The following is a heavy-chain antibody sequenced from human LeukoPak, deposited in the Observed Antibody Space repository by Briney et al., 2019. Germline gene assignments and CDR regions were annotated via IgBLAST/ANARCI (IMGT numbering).Heavy chain of an antibody. CDR2: IYYSGST. CDR3: ARDGGITMVRGAPGTFDI. D-gene: IGHD3-10*01. V-gene: IGHV4-31*03. Sequence: SETLSLTCTVSGGSISSGGYYWSWIRQHPGKGLEWIGYIYYSGSTYYNPSLKSRVTISVDTSKNQFSLKLSSVTAADTAVYYCARDGGITMVRGAPGTFDIWGQGTMVTVSS. CDR1: GGSISSGGYY. J-gene: IGHJ3*02.